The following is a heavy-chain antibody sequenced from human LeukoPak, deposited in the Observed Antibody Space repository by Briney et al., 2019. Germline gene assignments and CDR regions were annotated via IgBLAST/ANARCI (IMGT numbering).Heavy chain of an antibody. D-gene: IGHD4-11*01. J-gene: IGHJ4*02. Sequence: ASVKVSFKASGYTFTVYYMHWVRQAPGQGLEWMGWINPNSGGTNYAQKFQGRVTMTRDTSISTAYMELSRLRSDDTAVYYCARVLSYSNLPEFDYCGQGTLVTVSS. CDR2: INPNSGGT. V-gene: IGHV1-2*02. CDR3: ARVLSYSNLPEFDY. CDR1: GYTFTVYY.